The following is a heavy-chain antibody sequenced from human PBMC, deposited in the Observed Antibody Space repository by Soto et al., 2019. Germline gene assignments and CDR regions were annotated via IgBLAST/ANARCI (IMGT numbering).Heavy chain of an antibody. D-gene: IGHD6-6*01. CDR3: ARATTPRIAAHPFDYYYLAD. J-gene: IGHJ6*03. V-gene: IGHV4-31*01. CDR2: IYYSGST. CDR1: GGSISSGGYY. Sequence: QVQLQESGPGLVKPSQTLSLTGTVSGGSISSGGYYWSWIRQHPGKGLEWIGHIYYSGSTYYNPSLQSPVTISVNTSNNHRPLRLSALTAADTAVYYCARATTPRIAAHPFDYYYLADGGKGTTVIVSS.